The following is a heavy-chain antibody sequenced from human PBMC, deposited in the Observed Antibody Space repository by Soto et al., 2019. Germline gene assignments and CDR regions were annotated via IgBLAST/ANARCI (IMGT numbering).Heavy chain of an antibody. D-gene: IGHD4-4*01. CDR3: ATEARHSPFDI. CDR2: INPSGGST. J-gene: IGHJ3*02. Sequence: ASVKVSCKASGYTFTSYYMHWVRQAPGQGLEWMGIINPSGGSTSYAQKFQGRVTMTRDTSTSTVYMELSSLSSDDTAVYYCATEARHSPFDIWGQGTMVTVSS. CDR1: GYTFTSYY. V-gene: IGHV1-46*01.